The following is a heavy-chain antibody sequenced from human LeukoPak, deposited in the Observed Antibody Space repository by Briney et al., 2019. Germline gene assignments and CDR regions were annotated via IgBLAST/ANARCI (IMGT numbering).Heavy chain of an antibody. CDR2: ISAYNGNT. Sequence: ASVKVSCKASGYTFTSYGISWVRQAPGPGLEWMGWISAYNGNTNYAQKLQGRVTMTRDTSTSTVYMELSSLRSEDTAVYYCARDSSVYGDVPSSFDYWGQGTLVTVSS. J-gene: IGHJ4*02. CDR1: GYTFTSYG. D-gene: IGHD4-17*01. V-gene: IGHV1-18*01. CDR3: ARDSSVYGDVPSSFDY.